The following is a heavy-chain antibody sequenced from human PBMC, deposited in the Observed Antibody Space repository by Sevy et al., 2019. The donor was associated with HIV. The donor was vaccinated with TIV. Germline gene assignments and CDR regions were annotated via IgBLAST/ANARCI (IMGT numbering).Heavy chain of an antibody. CDR1: GFTFSSYA. Sequence: GGSLRLSCAASGFTFSSYAMSWVRQAPGKGLEWVSAISGSGGSTYNADSVKGRFTISRDNSKNTPYLQMNSLRAEDTAVYYCAKEGDYYGSGSYLDYWGQGTLVTVSS. V-gene: IGHV3-23*01. CDR3: AKEGDYYGSGSYLDY. D-gene: IGHD3-10*01. CDR2: ISGSGGST. J-gene: IGHJ4*02.